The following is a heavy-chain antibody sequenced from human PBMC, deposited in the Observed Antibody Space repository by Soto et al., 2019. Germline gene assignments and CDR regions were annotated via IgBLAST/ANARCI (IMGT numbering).Heavy chain of an antibody. CDR2: ISGSGGST. J-gene: IGHJ4*02. CDR1: GFTFSSYA. V-gene: IGHV3-23*01. D-gene: IGHD2-2*01. CDR3: VKDGGYCSSSTCYSPRNHYFDS. Sequence: SLRLSCAASGFTFSSYAMSWVRQAPGKGLEWVSAISGSGGSTYYADSVKGRFTISRDNSRNSLFLQMNSLRAGDTAVYYCVKDGGYCSSSTCYSPRNHYFDSWGQGTLVTVSS.